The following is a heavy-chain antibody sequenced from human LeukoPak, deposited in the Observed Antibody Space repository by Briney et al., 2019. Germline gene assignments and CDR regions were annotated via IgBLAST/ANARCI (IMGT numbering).Heavy chain of an antibody. CDR2: ISYDGRIR. CDR1: GFTFRTYP. J-gene: IGHJ4*02. CDR3: AKNKVSGYYYGSGSHDY. V-gene: IGHV3-30-3*02. D-gene: IGHD3-10*01. Sequence: GGSLRLSCAASGFTFRTYPMHWVRQAPGKGLEWVAVISYDGRIRYIADSVKGRFTISRDNSKNTLYLQMNSLRAEDTAVYYCAKNKVSGYYYGSGSHDYWGQGTLVTVSS.